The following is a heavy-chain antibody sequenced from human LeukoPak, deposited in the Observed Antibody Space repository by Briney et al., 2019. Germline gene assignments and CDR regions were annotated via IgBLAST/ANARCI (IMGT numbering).Heavy chain of an antibody. CDR2: IYYSGST. CDR1: GGSISSSSYY. V-gene: IGHV4-39*01. J-gene: IGHJ1*01. D-gene: IGHD6-13*01. CDR3: ARQQLASSSWYPGGYFQH. Sequence: SETLSLTCTVSGGSISSSSYYWGWIRPPPGKGLGWIGSIYYSGSTYYNPSLKSRVTISVDTSKNQFSLKLSSVTAADTAVYYCARQQLASSSWYPGGYFQHWGQGTLVTVSS.